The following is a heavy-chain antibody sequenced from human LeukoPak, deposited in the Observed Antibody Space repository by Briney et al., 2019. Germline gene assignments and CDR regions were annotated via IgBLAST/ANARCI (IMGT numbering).Heavy chain of an antibody. Sequence: PGGSLRLSCAASGFTVSSNYMSWVRQAPGKGLAWVSTISNSGGTTYYADSVKGRFTISRDDSENTLYLQMNSLRAEDTAVYYCAKATGYLLWGQGTLVTVSS. D-gene: IGHD1-14*01. CDR2: ISNSGGTT. J-gene: IGHJ4*02. CDR3: AKATGYLL. V-gene: IGHV3-23*01. CDR1: GFTVSSNY.